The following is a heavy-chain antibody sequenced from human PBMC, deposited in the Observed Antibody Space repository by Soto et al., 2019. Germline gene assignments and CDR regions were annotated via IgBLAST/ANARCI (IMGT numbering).Heavy chain of an antibody. V-gene: IGHV3-30*03. CDR2: ISYDGSNK. CDR3: ARGDCSGGSCYGIDV. D-gene: IGHD2-15*01. CDR1: EVTISSYG. Sequence: GGPRGHSWSASEVTISSYGMHLGRKDPGKGLEWVAVISYDGSNKYYADSVKGRFIISRDDAMKSVFLHMSSLRDDDTAVYYCARGDCSGGSCYGIDVWGRGTTVPVSS. J-gene: IGHJ6*02.